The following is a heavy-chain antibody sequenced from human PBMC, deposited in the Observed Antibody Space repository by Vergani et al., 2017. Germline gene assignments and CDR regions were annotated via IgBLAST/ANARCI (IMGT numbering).Heavy chain of an antibody. Sequence: QVQLVQSGAEVKKPGASVKVSCKASGYTFTSYGISWVRQAPGQGLEWMGWISAYNGNTNYAQKLQGRVTMTTDTSTSTAYMELRSLRSDDTAVYYCARGIESYYDFWSGYSGGYYGMDVWGQGTTVTVS. CDR3: ARGIESYYDFWSGYSGGYYGMDV. CDR2: ISAYNGNT. D-gene: IGHD3-3*01. V-gene: IGHV1-18*04. J-gene: IGHJ6*02. CDR1: GYTFTSYG.